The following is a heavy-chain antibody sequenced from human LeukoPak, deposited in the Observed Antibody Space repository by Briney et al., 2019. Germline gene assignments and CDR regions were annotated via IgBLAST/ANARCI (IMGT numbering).Heavy chain of an antibody. J-gene: IGHJ4*02. CDR1: GFTFTSYA. V-gene: IGHV3-23*01. CDR2: IDGSGGNT. Sequence: GGSLRLSCTASGFTFTSYAMSWVRQAPGKGLEWVSSIDGSGGNTYYADSVKGRFTISRDDSKDTVFLQMNSLGADDTAVYYCASLSGFYLDWGQGTLVTVSS. CDR3: ASLSGFYLD. D-gene: IGHD3-22*01.